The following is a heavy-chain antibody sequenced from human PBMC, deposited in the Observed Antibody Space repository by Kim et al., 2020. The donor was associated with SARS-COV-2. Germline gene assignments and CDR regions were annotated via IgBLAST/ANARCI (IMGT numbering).Heavy chain of an antibody. Sequence: ASVKVSCKASGYTFTGYYMHWVRQAPGQGLEWMGRINPNSGGTNYAQKFQGRVTITRDTSISTAYMELSRLRSDDTAVYYCARVSSIFGVVITPLSYYYGMDVWGQGTTFTVSS. J-gene: IGHJ6*02. CDR1: GYTFTGYY. CDR3: ARVSSIFGVVITPLSYYYGMDV. CDR2: INPNSGGT. V-gene: IGHV1-2*06. D-gene: IGHD3-3*01.